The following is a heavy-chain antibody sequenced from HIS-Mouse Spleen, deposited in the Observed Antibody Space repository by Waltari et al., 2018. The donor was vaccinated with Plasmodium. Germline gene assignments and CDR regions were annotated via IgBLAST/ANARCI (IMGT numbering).Heavy chain of an antibody. CDR3: ARVTSSGVYWYFDL. D-gene: IGHD3-3*01. V-gene: IGHV4-34*01. CDR1: GGSFSGYY. Sequence: QVQLQQWGAGLLKPSETLSLTCAVYGGSFSGYYWSWIRQPPGKGLEWLGEINHSGSTNYTPSLKSRVTISVDTSKNQFSLKLSSVTAADTAVYYCARVTSSGVYWYFDLWGRGTLVTVSS. CDR2: INHSGST. J-gene: IGHJ2*01.